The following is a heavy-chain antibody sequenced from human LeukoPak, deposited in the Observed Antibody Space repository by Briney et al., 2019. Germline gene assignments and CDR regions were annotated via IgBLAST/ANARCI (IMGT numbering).Heavy chain of an antibody. CDR1: GFTFDDYA. J-gene: IGHJ4*02. D-gene: IGHD3-16*01. CDR3: AKEFEKYYFDY. CDR2: ISWNSGSI. Sequence: GGSLRLSCAASGFTFDDYAMPWVRHAPGKGLEWVSGISWNSGSIGYADSVKGRFTISRDNAKNSLYLQMNSLRAEDTALYYCAKEFEKYYFDYWGQGTLVTVSS. V-gene: IGHV3-9*01.